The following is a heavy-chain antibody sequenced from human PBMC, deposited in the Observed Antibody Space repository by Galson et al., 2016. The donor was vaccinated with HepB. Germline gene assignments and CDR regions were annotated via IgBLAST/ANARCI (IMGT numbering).Heavy chain of an antibody. J-gene: IGHJ6*02. D-gene: IGHD3-10*01. CDR1: GFNFDDYA. CDR2: VTWNSGSM. Sequence: SLRLSCATSGFNFDDYAMHWVRQGPGKGLEWVSSVTWNSGSMGYADSVKGRFTISRDNAKTSLYLQMNSLRPEDTALYYCAKDLSRGSGSYYSRYYYYGVDAWGRGTTVTVSS. V-gene: IGHV3-9*01. CDR3: AKDLSRGSGSYYSRYYYYGVDA.